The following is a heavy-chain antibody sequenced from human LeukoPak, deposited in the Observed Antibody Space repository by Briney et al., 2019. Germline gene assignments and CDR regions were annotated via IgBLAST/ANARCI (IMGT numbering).Heavy chain of an antibody. J-gene: IGHJ4*02. CDR1: GVSISAYY. Sequence: ASETLSLTCTVSGVSISAYYWSWIRQPAGKGLEWIGRIYNIVNTNYNPSLKSRVTISVDTSKNQFSLKLSSVTAADTAVYYCARPTAMVSYFDYWGQGTLVTVSS. CDR2: IYNIVNT. V-gene: IGHV4-4*07. CDR3: ARPTAMVSYFDY. D-gene: IGHD5-18*01.